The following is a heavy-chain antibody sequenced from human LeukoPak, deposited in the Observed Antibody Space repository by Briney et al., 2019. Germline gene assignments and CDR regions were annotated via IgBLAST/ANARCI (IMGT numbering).Heavy chain of an antibody. V-gene: IGHV3-21*01. D-gene: IGHD5-12*01. CDR2: ISSSSSYI. J-gene: IGHJ4*02. CDR1: GFTFSSYS. Sequence: GGSLRLSCAASGFTFSSYSMNWVRQAPGKGLEWVSSISSSSSYIYYADPVKGRFTISRDNAKNSLYLQMYSLRAEDTAVYYCARDGVATRTSGNDYWGQGTLVTVSS. CDR3: ARDGVATRTSGNDY.